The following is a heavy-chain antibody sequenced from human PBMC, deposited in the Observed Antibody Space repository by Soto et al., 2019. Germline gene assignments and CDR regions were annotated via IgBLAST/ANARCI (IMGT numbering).Heavy chain of an antibody. CDR2: IWYDGSNK. CDR3: ARDSGCSSTSCYIDYYYGMDV. J-gene: IGHJ6*02. D-gene: IGHD2-2*02. V-gene: IGHV3-33*01. Sequence: GGSLRLSCAASGFTFSSYGMHWVRQAPGKGLEWVAVIWYDGSNKYYADSVKGRFTISRDNSKNTLYLQMNSLRAEDTAVYYCARDSGCSSTSCYIDYYYGMDVWGQGTTVTVSS. CDR1: GFTFSSYG.